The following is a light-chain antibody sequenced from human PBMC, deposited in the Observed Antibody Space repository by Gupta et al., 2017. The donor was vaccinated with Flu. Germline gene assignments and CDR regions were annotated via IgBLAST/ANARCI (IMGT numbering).Light chain of an antibody. Sequence: QSLLTQPPSMSAAPGQTVTIPCSGSSSNIGNNYVSWYQQIPGTAPKLLIYDNNKRPSGIPDRFSASQSGKSATLDITGLQTGDEADYYCGTWDSSLNTYVFATATKVTVL. CDR1: SSNIGNNY. V-gene: IGLV1-51*01. CDR2: DNN. J-gene: IGLJ1*01. CDR3: GTWDSSLNTYV.